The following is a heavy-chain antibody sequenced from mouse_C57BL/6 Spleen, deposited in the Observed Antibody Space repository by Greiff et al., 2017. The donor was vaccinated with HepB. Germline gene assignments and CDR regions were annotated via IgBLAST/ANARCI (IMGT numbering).Heavy chain of an antibody. CDR2: IYPSDSEN. CDR3: ASYYYGHFDV. V-gene: IGHV1-61*01. D-gene: IGHD1-1*01. CDR1: CYTFTSYW. Sequence: QGKLQHPGAELVGPGSSVKLSCKASCYTFTSYWMGWGKQRPGKGLEWIGNIYPSDSENHYNQKFKDKATLTVDKSSSTAYMQLSSLTSEDSAVYYCASYYYGHFDVWGTGTTVTVSS. J-gene: IGHJ1*03.